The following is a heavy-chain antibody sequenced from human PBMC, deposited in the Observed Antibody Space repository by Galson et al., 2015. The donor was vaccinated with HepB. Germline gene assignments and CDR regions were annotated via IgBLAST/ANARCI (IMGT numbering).Heavy chain of an antibody. V-gene: IGHV1-2*02. CDR2: INPNSGGT. Sequence: SVKVSCKASGYTFTGYYMHWVRQAPGQGLEWMGWINPNSGGTNYALKFQGRVTMTRDTSISTAYMELSRLRSDNTAVYYCARGAVVVVPANWFDPWGQGTLVTVSS. J-gene: IGHJ5*02. D-gene: IGHD2-2*01. CDR3: ARGAVVVVPANWFDP. CDR1: GYTFTGYY.